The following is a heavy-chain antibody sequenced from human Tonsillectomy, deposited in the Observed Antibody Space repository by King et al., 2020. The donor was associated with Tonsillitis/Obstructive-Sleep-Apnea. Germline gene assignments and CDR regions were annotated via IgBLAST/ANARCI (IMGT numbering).Heavy chain of an antibody. D-gene: IGHD4-17*01. CDR1: GFTFSDYY. CDR2: ISSSSSYT. CDR3: ARPMTTVNPWYYYYMDV. Sequence: VQLVESGGGLVKPGGSLRLSCAASGFTFSDYYMSWIRQAPGKGLEWVSYISSSSSYTNYADSVKGRFTISRDNAKNSLYLQMNSLRAEDTAVYYCARPMTTVNPWYYYYMDVWGKGTTVTVSS. V-gene: IGHV3-11*05. J-gene: IGHJ6*03.